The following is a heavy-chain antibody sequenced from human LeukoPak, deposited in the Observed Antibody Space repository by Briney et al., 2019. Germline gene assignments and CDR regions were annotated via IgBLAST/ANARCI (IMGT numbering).Heavy chain of an antibody. V-gene: IGHV3-30*03. CDR2: ISYDGSNK. D-gene: IGHD6-19*01. CDR3: AGQWLPSKVSYYFDF. CDR1: GFTFSSYA. Sequence: PGGSLRLSCAASGFTFSSYAMHGVRQAPGKGLEWVAVISYDGSNKYYADSVKGRFTISRDNSKNTLYLQMNSLRAEDTAVYYCAGQWLPSKVSYYFDFWGQGTLVTVSS. J-gene: IGHJ4*02.